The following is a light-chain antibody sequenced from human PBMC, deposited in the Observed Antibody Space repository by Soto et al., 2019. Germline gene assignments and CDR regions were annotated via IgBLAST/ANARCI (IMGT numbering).Light chain of an antibody. V-gene: IGKV2-28*01. CDR1: QSLLHSNGYNY. CDR3: LQALQIPPT. Sequence: DIVMTQSPFFLPVTRGEPAAISCRSSQSLLHSNGYNYLDWYLQKPGQSPQLLIYLGSNRASGVPDRLSGSGTGTNFTLKFSRVAAEDVGVYYCLQALQIPPTFGQGTRLEIK. CDR2: LGS. J-gene: IGKJ5*01.